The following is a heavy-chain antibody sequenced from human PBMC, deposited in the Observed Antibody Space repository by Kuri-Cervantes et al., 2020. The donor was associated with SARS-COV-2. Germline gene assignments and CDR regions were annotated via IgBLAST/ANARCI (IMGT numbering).Heavy chain of an antibody. Sequence: ASVKVSCKASGYTFTSYYMHWVRQAPGQGLEWMGIINPSGGSTSYAQKFQGRATMTRDTSTSTVYMELSSLRSEDTAVCYCARARGFGTETNWFDPWGQGTLVTVSS. CDR3: ARARGFGTETNWFDP. CDR2: INPSGGST. CDR1: GYTFTSYY. J-gene: IGHJ5*02. D-gene: IGHD3-10*01. V-gene: IGHV1-46*01.